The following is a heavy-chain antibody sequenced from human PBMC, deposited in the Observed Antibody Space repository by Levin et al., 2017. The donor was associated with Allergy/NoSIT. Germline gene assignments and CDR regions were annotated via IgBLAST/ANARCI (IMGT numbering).Heavy chain of an antibody. D-gene: IGHD2-15*01. CDR2: IYYSGST. J-gene: IGHJ4*02. CDR3: GRVVAATFDY. CDR1: GGSISSSSYY. Sequence: SETLSLTCTVSGGSISSSSYYWGWIRQPPGKGLEWIGSIYYSGSTYYNPSLKSRVTISVDTSKNQFSLKLSSVTAADTAVYYCGRVVAATFDYWGQGTLVTVSS. V-gene: IGHV4-39*01.